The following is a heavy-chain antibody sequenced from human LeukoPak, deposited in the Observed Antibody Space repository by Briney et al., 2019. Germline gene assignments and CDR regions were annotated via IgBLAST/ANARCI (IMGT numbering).Heavy chain of an antibody. J-gene: IGHJ4*02. CDR1: GYTFTSYG. CDR2: ISADNGKT. Sequence: ASVKVSCKTSGYTFTSYGISWVRQAPGQGLEWMGWISADNGKTNYAQKLQGRVTMTTDTSTTTAYMELRSLRSEDTAVYYCARGREIPAIGLDYWGQGTLVTVSS. V-gene: IGHV1-18*01. CDR3: ARGREIPAIGLDY. D-gene: IGHD5-18*01.